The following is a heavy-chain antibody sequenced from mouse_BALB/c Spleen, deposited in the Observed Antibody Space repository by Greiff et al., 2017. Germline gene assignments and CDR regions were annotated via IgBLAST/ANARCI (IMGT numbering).Heavy chain of an antibody. D-gene: IGHD2-1*01. CDR2: INPGSGGT. J-gene: IGHJ4*01. V-gene: IGHV1-54*01. CDR3: ARRDGTHYYAMDY. Sequence: QVQLQQSGAELVRPGTSVKVSCKASGYAFTNYLIEWVKQRPGQGLEWIGVINPGSGGTNYNEKFKGKATLTADKSSSTAYMQLSSLTSDDSAVYFCARRDGTHYYAMDYWGQGTSVTVSS. CDR1: GYAFTNYL.